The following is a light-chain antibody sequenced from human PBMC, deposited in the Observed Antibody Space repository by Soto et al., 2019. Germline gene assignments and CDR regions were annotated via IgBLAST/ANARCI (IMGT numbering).Light chain of an antibody. CDR3: LLSYSGARGV. J-gene: IGLJ3*02. Sequence: QAVVTQEPSLTVSPGGTVTLTCGSSTGAVPSGHYPYWFQQKPGQAPRTLIYDTSNKHSWTPARFSGSLLGGKAALTLSGAQPEDEAEYYCLLSYSGARGVFGGGTKVTVL. V-gene: IGLV7-46*01. CDR2: DTS. CDR1: TGAVPSGHY.